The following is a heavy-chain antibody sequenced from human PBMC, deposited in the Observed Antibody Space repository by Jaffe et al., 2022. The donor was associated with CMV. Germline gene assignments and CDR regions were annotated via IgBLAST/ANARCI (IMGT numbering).Heavy chain of an antibody. CDR3: AKDGLDCSGGSCYSGSYYMDV. V-gene: IGHV3-43*01. D-gene: IGHD2-15*01. J-gene: IGHJ6*03. CDR2: ISWDGGST. Sequence: EVQLVESGGVVVQPGGSLRLSCAASGFTFDDYTMHWVRQAPGKGLEWVSLISWDGGSTYYADSVKGRFTISRDNSKNSLYLQMNSLRTEDTALYYCAKDGLDCSGGSCYSGSYYMDVWGKGTTVTVSS. CDR1: GFTFDDYT.